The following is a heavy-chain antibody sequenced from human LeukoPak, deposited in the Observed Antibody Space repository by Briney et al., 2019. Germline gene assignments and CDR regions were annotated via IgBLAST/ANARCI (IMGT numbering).Heavy chain of an antibody. D-gene: IGHD1-26*01. V-gene: IGHV1-2*06. CDR1: GYTSTGYY. Sequence: ASVKVSCKASGYTSTGYYMHWVRQAPGQGLEWMGRINPNSGGTNYAQKFQGRVTMTRDTSISTAYMELSRLRSGDTAVYYCAREARSGSYRHFDYWGQGTLVTVSS. CDR2: INPNSGGT. J-gene: IGHJ4*02. CDR3: AREARSGSYRHFDY.